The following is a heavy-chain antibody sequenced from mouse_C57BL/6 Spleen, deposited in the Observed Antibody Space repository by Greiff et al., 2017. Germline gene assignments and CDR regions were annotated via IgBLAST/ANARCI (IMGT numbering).Heavy chain of an antibody. D-gene: IGHD1-1*01. J-gene: IGHJ2*01. V-gene: IGHV1-55*01. CDR3: ARRGYGSSPFDF. CDR2: IYPGSGST. Sequence: QVQLQQPGAELVKPGASVKMSCKASGYTFTSYWITWVKQRPGQGLEWIGDIYPGSGSTNYNEKFKCKATLTVDTSSSTAYMQLSSLTSEDSAVYYWARRGYGSSPFDFWGQGTTLTVSS. CDR1: GYTFTSYW.